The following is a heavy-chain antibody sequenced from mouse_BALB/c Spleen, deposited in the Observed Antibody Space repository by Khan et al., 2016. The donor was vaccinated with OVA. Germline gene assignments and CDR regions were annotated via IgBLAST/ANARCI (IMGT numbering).Heavy chain of an antibody. D-gene: IGHD4-1*01. CDR2: ISYSGRT. Sequence: EVQLQGSGPGLVKPSQSLSLTCTVTGYSITSDYAWNWIRQFPGNKLEWMGYISYSGRTSYNPSLKSRISVTRDTSKNQFFLQLNSVTPEDTATYYCAMGRTYWGQGTLVTVSA. CDR3: AMGRTY. J-gene: IGHJ3*01. V-gene: IGHV3-2*02. CDR1: GYSITSDYA.